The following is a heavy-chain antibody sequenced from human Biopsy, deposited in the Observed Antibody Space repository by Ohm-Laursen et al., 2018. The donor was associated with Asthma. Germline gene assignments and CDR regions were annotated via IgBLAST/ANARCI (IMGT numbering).Heavy chain of an antibody. J-gene: IGHJ4*02. Sequence: TLSLTCTVSYGSITSDGYYWTWIRQHPGKGLEWIGFIYYSGSTYYNPSLKSRVSISIDTSKNQFSLKLSSVTATDTAVYYCARAQDYYDSRGYYRSLDYWGQGTLVTVSS. CDR2: IYYSGST. V-gene: IGHV4-31*03. CDR1: YGSITSDGYY. CDR3: ARAQDYYDSRGYYRSLDY. D-gene: IGHD3-22*01.